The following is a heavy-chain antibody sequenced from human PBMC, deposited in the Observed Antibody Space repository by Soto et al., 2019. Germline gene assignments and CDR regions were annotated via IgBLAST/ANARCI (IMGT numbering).Heavy chain of an antibody. V-gene: IGHV1-69*10. D-gene: IGHD3-22*01. CDR2: IIPILGTP. J-gene: IGHJ4*02. CDR1: GDTFSNYA. CDR3: ARERSRYDRSGYYRPDY. Sequence: SVKVSCKASGDTFSNYAISWVRQAPGQGLEWMGGIIPILGTPTYAQKFQGRVTITADKSTSTAYMELSSLRSEDTAVYYCARERSRYDRSGYYRPDYWGQGTLVTVSS.